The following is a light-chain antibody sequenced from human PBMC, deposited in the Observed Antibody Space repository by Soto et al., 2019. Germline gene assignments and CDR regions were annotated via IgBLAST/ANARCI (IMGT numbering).Light chain of an antibody. CDR1: QTLLHGSGRTY. J-gene: IGKJ4*01. V-gene: IGKV2D-29*01. CDR2: EVS. CDR3: MQSIELPT. Sequence: DIVMTQTPLSVSVTPGQPASISCKSNQTLLHGSGRTYLYWYLQKPAQAPQPLIYEVSNRFSGXPXXFSGSGSGTDFTLKISRVEAEDVGVYYCMQSIELPTFGGGTKVEI.